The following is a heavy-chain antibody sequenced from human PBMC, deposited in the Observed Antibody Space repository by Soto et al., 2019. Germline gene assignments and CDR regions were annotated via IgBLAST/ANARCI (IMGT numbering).Heavy chain of an antibody. V-gene: IGHV1-24*01. Sequence: GASVKVSCKVSGYTLTELSIHWVRQAPGEGLEWMGGFDLENGEKIYAQRFQGRVTMTEESSADTPYMELSSLSSADTAVYSCAIRVRRSNQFDHWGQGTMVTVSS. D-gene: IGHD3-10*01. CDR2: FDLENGEK. CDR3: AIRVRRSNQFDH. J-gene: IGHJ4*02. CDR1: GYTLTELS.